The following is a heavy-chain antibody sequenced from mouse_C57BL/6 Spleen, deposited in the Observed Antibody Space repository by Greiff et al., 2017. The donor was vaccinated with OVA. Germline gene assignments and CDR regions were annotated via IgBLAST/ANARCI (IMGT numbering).Heavy chain of an antibody. CDR1: GYTFTSYW. Sequence: QVQLQQPGAELVKPGASVKMSCKASGYTFTSYWITWVKQRPGQGLERIGDIYPGSGSTNYNEKFKSKATLTVDTSSSTAYMQLSSLTSEDSAVYYCARERSNYGYFDVWGTGTTVTVSS. CDR3: ARERSNYGYFDV. V-gene: IGHV1-55*01. CDR2: IYPGSGST. D-gene: IGHD2-5*01. J-gene: IGHJ1*03.